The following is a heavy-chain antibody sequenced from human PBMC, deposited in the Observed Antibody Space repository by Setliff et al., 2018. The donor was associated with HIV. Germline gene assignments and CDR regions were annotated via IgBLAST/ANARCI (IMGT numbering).Heavy chain of an antibody. CDR1: RFDFNNYW. CDR2: IGQDGSEK. CDR3: ARKLRPGHGVDV. D-gene: IGHD3-10*01. Sequence: PGGSLRLSCVASRFDFNNYWMCWVRQAPGKGLEWVANIGQDGSEKNYVDSVKGRFTISRDNAKNSMDLQMNSLRAEDTAIYYCARKLRPGHGVDVWGQGTTVTVSS. J-gene: IGHJ6*02. V-gene: IGHV3-7*01.